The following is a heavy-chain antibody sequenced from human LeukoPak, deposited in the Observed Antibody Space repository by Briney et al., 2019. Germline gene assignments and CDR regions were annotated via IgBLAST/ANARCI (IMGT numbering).Heavy chain of an antibody. V-gene: IGHV3-9*01. J-gene: IGHJ4*02. Sequence: PGGSLRPSCAASGFTFDDYAMHWARQAPGKGLEWVSGISWNSGSIGYADSVKGRFTISRDNAKNSLYLQMNSLRAEDTALYYCAKDISSTCSSTSCLNYWGQGTLVTVSS. D-gene: IGHD2-2*01. CDR2: ISWNSGSI. CDR1: GFTFDDYA. CDR3: AKDISSTCSSTSCLNY.